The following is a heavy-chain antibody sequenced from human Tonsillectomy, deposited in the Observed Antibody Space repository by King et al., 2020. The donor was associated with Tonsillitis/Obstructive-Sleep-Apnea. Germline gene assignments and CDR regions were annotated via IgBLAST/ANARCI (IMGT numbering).Heavy chain of an antibody. V-gene: IGHV4-59*08. J-gene: IGHJ5*02. D-gene: IGHD3-10*01. CDR3: ARLLSRGLANWFDR. CDR2: TSYSGST. CDR1: GGSISSHY. Sequence: LQLQESGPGLVKPSETLSLICTVSGGSISSHYWSWIRQPPGKGLEWIGYTSYSGSTKYSPSLKSRVTMAANTSKNQFSLKLSSVTAADTAVYYCARLLSRGLANWFDRWGQGTLVTVSS.